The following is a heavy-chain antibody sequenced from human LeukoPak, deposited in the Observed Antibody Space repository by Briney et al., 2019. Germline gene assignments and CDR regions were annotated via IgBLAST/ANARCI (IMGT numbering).Heavy chain of an antibody. CDR1: GFTFSSYA. V-gene: IGHV3-30*04. D-gene: IGHD4-17*01. CDR2: ISYDGSNK. Sequence: GRSLRLSCAASGFTFSSYAMHWVRQAPGKGLEWVAVISYDGSNKYYADSVKGRFTISRDNSKNTLYLQMNSLRAEDTAVYYCAKIRYGVTEDFDYWGQGTLVTVSS. J-gene: IGHJ4*02. CDR3: AKIRYGVTEDFDY.